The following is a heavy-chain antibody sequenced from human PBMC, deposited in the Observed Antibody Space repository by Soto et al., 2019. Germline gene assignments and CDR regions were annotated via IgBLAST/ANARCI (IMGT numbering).Heavy chain of an antibody. V-gene: IGHV1-3*05. Sequence: QVQLGQSGAEEKKPGASVKVSCKASGYTFTSYAMHGVRQAPGQRLEWMGWINAGSCNTKYSQKFQGRVTITRDTFPSTAYMALRRLRSDDTAVYYCARAWVVVTAPDYWGQGTLVTVSS. J-gene: IGHJ4*02. CDR2: INAGSCNT. CDR3: ARAWVVVTAPDY. CDR1: GYTFTSYA. D-gene: IGHD2-21*02.